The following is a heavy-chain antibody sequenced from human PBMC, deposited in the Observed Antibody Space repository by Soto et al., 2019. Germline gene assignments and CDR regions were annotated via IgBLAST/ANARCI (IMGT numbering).Heavy chain of an antibody. Sequence: VQLVESGGGVVQPGRSLRLSCAASGFTFNYAMHWVRQAPGKGLEWVAVVSHDGRNTHYADSAKGRFTISRDSSKNTVSLEMTSLRAEDTAVYYCAKGGRQWLVTSDFNYWGQGALVTVSS. V-gene: IGHV3-30*18. J-gene: IGHJ4*02. CDR3: AKGGRQWLVTSDFNY. CDR1: GFTFNYA. CDR2: VSHDGRNT. D-gene: IGHD6-19*01.